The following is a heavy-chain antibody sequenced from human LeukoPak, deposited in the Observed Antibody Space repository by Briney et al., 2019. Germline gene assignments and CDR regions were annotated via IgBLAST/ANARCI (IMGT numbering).Heavy chain of an antibody. CDR3: ARSLAGPLDY. CDR1: GYSVSSNSYA. V-gene: IGHV6-1*01. Sequence: SQTLSLTCAIIGYSVSSNSYAWNWIRQSPSRGLEWLGRTYYRSKRNNDHAVAVKSRITFNPNTSKNHFSLQLNSVTPEDTAVYYCARSLAGPLDYWGQGTLVTVSS. CDR2: TYYRSKRNN. J-gene: IGHJ4*01. D-gene: IGHD7-27*01.